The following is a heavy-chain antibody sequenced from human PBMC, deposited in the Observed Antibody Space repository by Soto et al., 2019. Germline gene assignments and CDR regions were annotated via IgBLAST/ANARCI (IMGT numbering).Heavy chain of an antibody. V-gene: IGHV3-23*01. CDR1: GFTFSSYA. D-gene: IGHD3-9*01. Sequence: GGSLRLSCAASGFTFSSYAMSWVRQAPGKGLEWVSAISGSGGSTYYADSVKGRFTISRDNSKNTLYLQMNSLRAEDTAVYYCAKAEQYYDILTGQFDYWGQGTLVTVSS. CDR3: AKAEQYYDILTGQFDY. CDR2: ISGSGGST. J-gene: IGHJ4*02.